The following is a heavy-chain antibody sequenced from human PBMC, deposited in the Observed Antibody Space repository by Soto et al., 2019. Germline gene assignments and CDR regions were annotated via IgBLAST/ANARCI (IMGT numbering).Heavy chain of an antibody. CDR3: AIYHDYGDERSFDY. CDR1: GYTFTSYD. D-gene: IGHD4-17*01. CDR2: MNPNSGNT. J-gene: IGHJ4*02. V-gene: IGHV1-8*01. Sequence: QVPLVQSGAEVKKPGASVKVSCKASGYTFTSYDINWVRQATGQGLEWMGWMNPNSGNTGYAQKFQGRVTMTRNTSISTAYMELSSLRSEDTAVYYCAIYHDYGDERSFDYWGQGTLVTVSS.